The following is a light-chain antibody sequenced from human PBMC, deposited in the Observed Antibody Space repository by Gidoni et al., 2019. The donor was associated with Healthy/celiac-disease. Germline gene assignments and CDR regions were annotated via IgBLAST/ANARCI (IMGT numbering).Light chain of an antibody. CDR3: QQRSNWRIT. Sequence: PGERATLSCSASQSVSSYLAGYQQKPGQAPRRLIYDASNRATGIPARFSGSGSGTDFTLTISSLEPEDFAVDYCQQRSNWRITFXQXTRLEIK. CDR1: QSVSSY. J-gene: IGKJ5*01. V-gene: IGKV3-11*01. CDR2: DAS.